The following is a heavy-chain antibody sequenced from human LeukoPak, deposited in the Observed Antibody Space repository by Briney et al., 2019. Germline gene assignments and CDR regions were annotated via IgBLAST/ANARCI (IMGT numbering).Heavy chain of an antibody. D-gene: IGHD6-19*01. V-gene: IGHV3-11*01. Sequence: GGSLRLSCAASGFTFSDYYMSWIRQAPGKGLEWVSYISSSGSTIYYADSVKGRFTISRDNAKNSLYLQMNSLRAEGTAVYYGAGGQWPWYFDLWGRGTLVTVSS. CDR3: AGGQWPWYFDL. CDR1: GFTFSDYY. CDR2: ISSSGSTI. J-gene: IGHJ2*01.